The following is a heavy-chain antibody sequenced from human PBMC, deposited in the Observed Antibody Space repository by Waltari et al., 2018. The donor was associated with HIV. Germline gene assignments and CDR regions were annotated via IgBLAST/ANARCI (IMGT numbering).Heavy chain of an antibody. CDR1: GFTFSTYA. V-gene: IGHV3-23*01. CDR2: ISGGGIST. CDR3: AKDECGNFCTFDC. J-gene: IGHJ4*02. Sequence: EVHLLESGGGLVQPGGSLRLSCAASGFTFSTYAMGWVRQAPGKGLEWVSTISGGGISTYYADSVKGRFTISRDNSRNTLYLQIDGLRAEDTAVYYCAKDECGNFCTFDCWGRGALVTVSS. D-gene: IGHD1-26*01.